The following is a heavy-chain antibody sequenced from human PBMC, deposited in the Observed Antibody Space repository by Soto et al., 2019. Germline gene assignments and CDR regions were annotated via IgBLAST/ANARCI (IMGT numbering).Heavy chain of an antibody. CDR3: ARAYPPNSSPWFDP. CDR1: GGSISSGGYY. J-gene: IGHJ5*02. V-gene: IGHV4-31*03. CDR2: IYYSGST. Sequence: SETLSLTCTVSGGSISSGGYYWSWIRQHPGKGLEWIGYIYYSGSTYYNPSLKSRVTIPVDTSKNQFSLKLSSVTAADTAVYYGARAYPPNSSPWFDPWRQGTLVTIS. D-gene: IGHD3-22*01.